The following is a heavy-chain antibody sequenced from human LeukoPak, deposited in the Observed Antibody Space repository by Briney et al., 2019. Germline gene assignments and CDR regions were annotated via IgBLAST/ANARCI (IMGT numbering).Heavy chain of an antibody. CDR3: EREIESTVGNSRALDY. J-gene: IGHJ4*02. D-gene: IGHD4-23*01. Sequence: SETLSLTCTVSGGSISNYYWSWIRQPAGKGLEWIGRINTSGSTNCNPSLKSRVTMSVDTSKNQLSLKLTSVTAADTATYYYEREIESTVGNSRALDYWGQGTLVTVSS. CDR2: INTSGST. V-gene: IGHV4-4*07. CDR1: GGSISNYY.